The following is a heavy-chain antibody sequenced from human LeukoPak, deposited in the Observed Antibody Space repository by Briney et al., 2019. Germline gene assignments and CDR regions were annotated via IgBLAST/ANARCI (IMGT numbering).Heavy chain of an antibody. CDR1: GYSFTSYW. Sequence: GESLKISCQGSGYSFTSYWIGWVRQMPGKGLEWMGIIYPGDSDTRYSPSFQGQVTISADKSISTAYLQWSSLKASDTAMYYCARLKYSSSSPPVRYFDYWGQGTLVTVSS. V-gene: IGHV5-51*01. J-gene: IGHJ4*02. CDR3: ARLKYSSSSPPVRYFDY. CDR2: IYPGDSDT. D-gene: IGHD6-6*01.